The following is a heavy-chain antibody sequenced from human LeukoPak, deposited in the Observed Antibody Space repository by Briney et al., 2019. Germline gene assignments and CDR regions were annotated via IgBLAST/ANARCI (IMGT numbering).Heavy chain of an antibody. Sequence: SETLSLTCTVSGGSISSSSYYWGWIRQPPGKGLEWIGSIYYSGSTYYNPSLKSRVTISVDTSKNQFSLKLSSVTAADTAVYYCARDYLSNWFDPWGQGTLVTVSS. CDR2: IYYSGST. CDR3: ARDYLSNWFDP. J-gene: IGHJ5*02. CDR1: GGSISSSSYY. V-gene: IGHV4-39*07.